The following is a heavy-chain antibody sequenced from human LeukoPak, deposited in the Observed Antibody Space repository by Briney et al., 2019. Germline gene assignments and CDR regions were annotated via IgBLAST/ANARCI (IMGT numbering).Heavy chain of an antibody. V-gene: IGHV3-21*04. J-gene: IGHJ4*02. CDR3: ARDPYYYGSGSLCALDY. CDR1: GFTFSSYS. CDR2: ISSSSSYI. D-gene: IGHD3-10*01. Sequence: PGGSLRLSCAASGFTFSSYSMNWVRQAPGKGLEWVSSISSSSSYIYYADSVKGRFTISRDNAKNSLYLQMNSLRAEDTALYYCARDPYYYGSGSLCALDYWGQGTLVTVSS.